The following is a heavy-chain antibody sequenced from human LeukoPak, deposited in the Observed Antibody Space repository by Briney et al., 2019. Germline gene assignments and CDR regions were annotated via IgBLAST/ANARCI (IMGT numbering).Heavy chain of an antibody. CDR1: GFTFSSYG. CDR3: AKDSPYYGMDV. Sequence: GGSLRLSCAASGFTFSSYGVHWVRQAPGKGLEWVAVISYDGSNKYYADSVKGRFTISRDNSKNTLYLQMNSLRAEDTAVYYCAKDSPYYGMDVWGQGTTVTVSS. V-gene: IGHV3-30*18. CDR2: ISYDGSNK. J-gene: IGHJ6*02.